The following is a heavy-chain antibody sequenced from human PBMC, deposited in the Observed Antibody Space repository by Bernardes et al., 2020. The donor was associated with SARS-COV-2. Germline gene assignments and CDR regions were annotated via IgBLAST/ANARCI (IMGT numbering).Heavy chain of an antibody. D-gene: IGHD3-22*01. CDR3: AKDPGGWDYYDSSGYSNRFDY. Sequence: GGSLRLSCATSGFTFSSYAMSWVRQAPGKGLEWVSAISGSGGSTYYADSVKGRFTISRDNSKNTLYLQMNSLRAEDTAVYYCAKDPGGWDYYDSSGYSNRFDYWGQGTLVTVSS. J-gene: IGHJ4*02. CDR1: GFTFSSYA. CDR2: ISGSGGST. V-gene: IGHV3-23*01.